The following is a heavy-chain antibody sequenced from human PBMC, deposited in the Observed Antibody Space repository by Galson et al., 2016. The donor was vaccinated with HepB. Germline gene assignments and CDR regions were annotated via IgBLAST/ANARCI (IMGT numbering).Heavy chain of an antibody. Sequence: SLRLSCAASGLAFGSQWMHWVRQVPGQGLVWVSRINSDGTISNYADSVKGRFTISRDNAKNPMYLQTNSLRVEDTAVYYCGRDHSVVLTTAYNWFDPWGQGTLVTVAS. CDR3: GRDHSVVLTTAYNWFDP. CDR2: INSDGTIS. J-gene: IGHJ5*02. CDR1: GLAFGSQW. D-gene: IGHD4-23*01. V-gene: IGHV3-74*01.